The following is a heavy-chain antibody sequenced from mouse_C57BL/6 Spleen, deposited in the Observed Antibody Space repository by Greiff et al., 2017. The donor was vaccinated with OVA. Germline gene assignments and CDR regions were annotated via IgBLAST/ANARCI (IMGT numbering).Heavy chain of an antibody. CDR1: GFTFSSYG. V-gene: IGHV5-6*01. CDR2: ISSGGSYT. Sequence: DVQLVESGGDLVKPGGSLKLSCAASGFTFSSYGMSWVRQTPDKRLEWVATISSGGSYTYYPDSVKGRFTISRDNAKNTLYLQMSSLKSEDTAMYYCASFYDSAWFAYWGQGTLVTVSA. D-gene: IGHD2-3*01. J-gene: IGHJ3*01. CDR3: ASFYDSAWFAY.